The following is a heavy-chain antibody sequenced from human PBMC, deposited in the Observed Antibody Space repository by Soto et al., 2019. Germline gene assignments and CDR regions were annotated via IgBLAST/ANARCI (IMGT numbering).Heavy chain of an antibody. V-gene: IGHV1-69*04. CDR3: ARDARGYSGYDYSVDFDY. J-gene: IGHJ4*02. CDR1: GGTFSSYT. Sequence: SVKVSCKASGGTFSSYTISWVRQAPGQGLEWMGRIIPILGIANYAQKFQGRVTITADKSTSTAYMELSSLRSEDTAVYYCARDARGYSGYDYSVDFDYWGQGTLVTVSS. CDR2: IIPILGIA. D-gene: IGHD5-12*01.